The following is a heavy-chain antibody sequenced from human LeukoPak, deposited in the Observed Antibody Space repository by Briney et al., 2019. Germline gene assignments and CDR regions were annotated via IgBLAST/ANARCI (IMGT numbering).Heavy chain of an antibody. J-gene: IGHJ4*02. CDR3: ARPVQEWPLDY. D-gene: IGHD1-1*01. CDR2: IKQDGSEK. CDR1: GFTFSSFW. Sequence: GGSLRLSCAASGFTFSSFWMRWVRPAPRKGLEWVATIKQDGSEKYYVDSVKGRFTISRDNAKNSLYLQMNSLRAEDTAVYYCARPVQEWPLDYWGQGTLVTVSS. V-gene: IGHV3-7*01.